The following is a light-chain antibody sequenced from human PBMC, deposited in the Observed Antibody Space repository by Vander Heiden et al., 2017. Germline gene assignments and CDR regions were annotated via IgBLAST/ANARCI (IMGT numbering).Light chain of an antibody. CDR2: RNN. CDR3: QSYDSLREV. V-gene: IGLV1-40*01. Sequence: QSELTQPPSVSGAPGQRVTISCSGDSSNIGAGYDVHWYQQFPGTAPKLLIYRNNNRPSGVPARFSASKSGTSASLAITGLRAEDEADYYSQSYDSLREVFGGGTKLTVL. CDR1: SSNIGAGYD. J-gene: IGLJ3*02.